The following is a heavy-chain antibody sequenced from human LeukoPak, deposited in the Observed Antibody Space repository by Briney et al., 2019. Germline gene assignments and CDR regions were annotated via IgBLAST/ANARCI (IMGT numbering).Heavy chain of an antibody. CDR1: GFTFISYS. V-gene: IGHV3-21*01. CDR3: AREDIVLMVYALDSSGTFDY. Sequence: GGSLRLSCAASGFTFISYSMNWVRQAPGKGLEWVSSIISTRSYMYQEESVKGRFTRCRDNAKNSVYLQINSLRAEDTAVYYCAREDIVLMVYALDSSGTFDYWGQGTLVTVSS. CDR2: IISTRSYM. D-gene: IGHD2-8*01. J-gene: IGHJ4*02.